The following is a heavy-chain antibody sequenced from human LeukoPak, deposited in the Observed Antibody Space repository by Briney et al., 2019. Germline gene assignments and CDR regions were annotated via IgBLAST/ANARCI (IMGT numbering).Heavy chain of an antibody. CDR3: ARGPQFTTSSGWFDP. CDR2: IYYSGNT. V-gene: IGHV4-39*01. Sequence: SETLSLSCTVSGGSISSSNYYWGWIRQPPGKGLEWIGSIYYSGNTYYNPSLESRLTISVDTSKNQLSLELSSVTAADTAVYYCARGPQFTTSSGWFDPWGQGTLVTVSS. CDR1: GGSISSSNYY. D-gene: IGHD2-2*01. J-gene: IGHJ5*02.